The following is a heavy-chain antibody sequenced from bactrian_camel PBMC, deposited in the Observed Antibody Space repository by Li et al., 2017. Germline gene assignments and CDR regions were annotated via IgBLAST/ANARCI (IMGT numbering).Heavy chain of an antibody. V-gene: IGHV3-3*01. CDR2: IAPATGTT. CDR1: GPIDSTFS. J-gene: IGHJ4*01. CDR3: AADLGWCGSRPLQREFRN. D-gene: IGHD2*01. Sequence: VQLVESGGGSVQAGGSLRVSCVASGPIDSTFSMGWFRQAPGKEREGVAAIAPATGTTFYSDSVKGRFTISHSNANNTLHLQMNSLKPEDTAVYYCAADLGWCGSRPLQREFRNWGQGTQVTVS.